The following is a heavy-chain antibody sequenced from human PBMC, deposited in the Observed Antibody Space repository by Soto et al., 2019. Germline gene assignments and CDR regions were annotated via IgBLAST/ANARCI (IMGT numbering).Heavy chain of an antibody. Sequence: EVQLVESGGGLVKPGGSLRLACTASGFTFSSYSMNWVRQAPGKGLEWVSSISSSSGYIYYADSVKGRLTISRDNAKNSLYLQMNSLRDEDTAMYYCARDLYARYDFWSGYYPFDYWGQGTLVSVSS. V-gene: IGHV3-21*01. CDR2: ISSSSGYI. CDR3: ARDLYARYDFWSGYYPFDY. CDR1: GFTFSSYS. D-gene: IGHD3-3*01. J-gene: IGHJ4*02.